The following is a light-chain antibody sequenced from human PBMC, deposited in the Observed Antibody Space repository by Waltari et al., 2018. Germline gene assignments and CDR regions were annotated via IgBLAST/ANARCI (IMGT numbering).Light chain of an antibody. Sequence: ENVLTQSPGTLSLSHGERATLSCRASQIVSSRFLAWYQLKPGQVPRRLIYAASTRATGIPDRFSGSGSGTDFTLSISRLEPEDSAVYYCQQYGDSPPTFGQGTKVEI. CDR2: AAS. CDR3: QQYGDSPPT. J-gene: IGKJ1*01. CDR1: QIVSSRF. V-gene: IGKV3-20*01.